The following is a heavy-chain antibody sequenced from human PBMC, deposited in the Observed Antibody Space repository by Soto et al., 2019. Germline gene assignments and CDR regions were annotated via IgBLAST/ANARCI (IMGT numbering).Heavy chain of an antibody. CDR3: GREGQRLAQEDYYQFNGMDV. CDR2: MGAHSGQT. V-gene: IGHV1-18*01. CDR1: GYNFTRFG. D-gene: IGHD3-9*01. Sequence: QFQLVQSGAEVKKPGASVKVSCKASGYNFTRFGISWVRQAPGQGLEWMGWMGAHSGQTRYAPKFQGRLSMTTDASMSTAYIDLRSLRSDDTALYYCGREGQRLAQEDYYQFNGMDVWGQGTTVIVSS. J-gene: IGHJ6*02.